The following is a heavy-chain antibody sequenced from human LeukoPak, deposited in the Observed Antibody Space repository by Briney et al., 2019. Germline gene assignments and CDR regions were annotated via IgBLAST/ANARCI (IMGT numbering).Heavy chain of an antibody. V-gene: IGHV1-24*01. CDR1: GYTLTELS. CDR2: FDPEDGET. CDR3: ATSVIVLMVYANDAFDI. Sequence: GASVKVPCKVSGYTLTELSMHWVRQAPGKGLEWMGGFDPEDGETIYAQKFQGRVTMTEDTSTDTAYMELSSLRSEDTAVYYCATSVIVLMVYANDAFDIWGQGTMVTVSS. J-gene: IGHJ3*02. D-gene: IGHD2-8*01.